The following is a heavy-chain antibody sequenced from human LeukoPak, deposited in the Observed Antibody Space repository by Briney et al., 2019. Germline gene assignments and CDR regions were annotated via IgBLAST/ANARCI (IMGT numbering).Heavy chain of an antibody. J-gene: IGHJ3*02. CDR1: GYTFTSYG. D-gene: IGHD6-13*01. Sequence: GASVKVSCKASGYTFTSYGISWVQQAPGQGLEWMGWISAYNGNTSYAQKLQGRVTMTTDTSTSTAYMELRSLRSDDTAVYYCARCIAAAAPDAFDIWGQGTMVTVSS. CDR3: ARCIAAAAPDAFDI. V-gene: IGHV1-18*01. CDR2: ISAYNGNT.